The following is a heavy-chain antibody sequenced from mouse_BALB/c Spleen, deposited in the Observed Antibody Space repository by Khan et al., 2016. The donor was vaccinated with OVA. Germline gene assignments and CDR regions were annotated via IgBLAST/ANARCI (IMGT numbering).Heavy chain of an antibody. D-gene: IGHD4-1*01. J-gene: IGHJ3*01. Sequence: EVELVESGRDLVRPGGSLQLSCAASGFTFSSYSMSWVRQTPDKRLEWVATISSDGDYTYYPDSVKGRFTISRDNAKITLYLQMSSLKSEDTAMYYCASHLTGSFAYWGQGTLVTVSA. CDR3: ASHLTGSFAY. V-gene: IGHV5-6*01. CDR2: ISSDGDYT. CDR1: GFTFSSYS.